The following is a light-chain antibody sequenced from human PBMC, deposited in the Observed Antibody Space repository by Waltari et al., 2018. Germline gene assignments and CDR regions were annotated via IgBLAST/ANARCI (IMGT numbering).Light chain of an antibody. CDR1: PSVSRSF. Sequence: EIVLTQSPGPLSLSPGERATLSCRASPSVSRSFLAWYQQKSGQAPRLLIYGASSRATGIPDRFSGSGSGTDFTLTISRLEPEDFAVYYCQQYGTSPYTFGQGTKLEIK. CDR2: GAS. V-gene: IGKV3-20*01. J-gene: IGKJ2*01. CDR3: QQYGTSPYT.